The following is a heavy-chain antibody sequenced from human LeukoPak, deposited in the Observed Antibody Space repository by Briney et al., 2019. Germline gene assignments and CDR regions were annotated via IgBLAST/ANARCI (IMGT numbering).Heavy chain of an antibody. V-gene: IGHV4-4*07. CDR3: ARLIVSAGTAGFDF. D-gene: IGHD6-13*01. CDR1: GGSISSYY. CDR2: IYSTGST. Sequence: SETLSLTCTVSGGSISSYYWSWIRQPAGKGLEWIGRIYSTGSTNYNPSLKSRVTMSVDTSKNQFSLRLRSVTAADTAVYYCARLIVSAGTAGFDFSGQGALVTVSS. J-gene: IGHJ4*02.